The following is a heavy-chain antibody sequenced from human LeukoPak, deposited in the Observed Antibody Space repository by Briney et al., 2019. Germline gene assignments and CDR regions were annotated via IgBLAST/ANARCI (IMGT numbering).Heavy chain of an antibody. V-gene: IGHV5-51*01. CDR3: ARYHNSVWYYFDY. CDR2: IYPGDSDT. J-gene: IGHJ4*02. Sequence: GESLKISCKVSGYSFTNNWIAWVRQMPGKGLEWMGIIYPGDSDTRYSPSFEGQVTISADKSITTAYLQWSSLKASDTAMYYCARYHNSVWYYFDYWGQGTLVTVSS. CDR1: GYSFTNNW. D-gene: IGHD6-19*01.